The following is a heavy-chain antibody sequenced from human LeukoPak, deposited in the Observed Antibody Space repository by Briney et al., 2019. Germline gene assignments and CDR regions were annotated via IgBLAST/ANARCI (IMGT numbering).Heavy chain of an antibody. J-gene: IGHJ4*02. CDR3: ARGGYDFWSPNYYFDY. V-gene: IGHV3-21*01. CDR2: ISSSSSYI. D-gene: IGHD3-3*01. Sequence: PGGSLRLSCAASGFTFSSYSMNWVRQAPGKGLEWVSSISSSSSYIYYADSVKGRFTISRDNAKNSLYLQMNSLRAEDTAVYYCARGGYDFWSPNYYFDYWGQGTLVTVSS. CDR1: GFTFSSYS.